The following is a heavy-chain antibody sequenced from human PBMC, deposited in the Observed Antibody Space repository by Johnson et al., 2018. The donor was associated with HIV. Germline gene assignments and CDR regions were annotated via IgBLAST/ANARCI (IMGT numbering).Heavy chain of an antibody. D-gene: IGHD3-22*01. CDR3: AKDIWDSSGYPQQAFDM. CDR1: GFTFDDYA. Sequence: VQLVESGGGVVQPGRSLKLSCAASGFTFDDYAMHWVRQAPGKGLEWVSGISWHSGSIGYADSVKGRFPISRDNAKNSLYLQMNSLRAEDKALYYCAKDIWDSSGYPQQAFDMWGQGTMVTVS. V-gene: IGHV3-9*01. J-gene: IGHJ3*02. CDR2: ISWHSGSI.